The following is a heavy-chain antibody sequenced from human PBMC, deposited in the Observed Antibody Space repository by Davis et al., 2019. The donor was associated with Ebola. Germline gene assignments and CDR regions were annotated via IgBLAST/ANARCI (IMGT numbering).Heavy chain of an antibody. CDR3: ASPTLYGSGSYPFDY. V-gene: IGHV3-7*03. CDR1: GFTFSSYW. CDR2: IKQDGSEK. D-gene: IGHD3-10*01. J-gene: IGHJ4*02. Sequence: GGSLRLSCAASGFTFSSYWMSWVRQAPGKGLEWVANIKQDGSEKYYVDSVKGRFTISRDNAKNSLYLQMNSLRAEDTAVYYCASPTLYGSGSYPFDYWGQGTLVTVSS.